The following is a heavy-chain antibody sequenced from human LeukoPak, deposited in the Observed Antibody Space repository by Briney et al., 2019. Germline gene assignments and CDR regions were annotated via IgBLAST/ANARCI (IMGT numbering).Heavy chain of an antibody. J-gene: IGHJ4*02. V-gene: IGHV3-64D*09. CDR1: GFTFSNYN. CDR2: IGDTGGTT. D-gene: IGHD3-16*01. Sequence: GGSLRLSCSASGFTFSNYNMHWVRQSPGKGLEHVPIIGDTGGTTRYADSVKGRFSVSRDNSKNTLYLQMSSLRPDDTAIYYCVKDLTYTFDYWGQGTLVTVSS. CDR3: VKDLTYTFDY.